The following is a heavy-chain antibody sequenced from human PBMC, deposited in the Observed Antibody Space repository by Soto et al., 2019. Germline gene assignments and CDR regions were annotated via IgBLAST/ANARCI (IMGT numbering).Heavy chain of an antibody. D-gene: IGHD3-3*01. CDR1: GGTFSSYA. CDR2: IIPIFGTA. J-gene: IGHJ6*02. V-gene: IGHV1-69*13. CDR3: AIGITIFGVVIMSPYYYGMDV. Sequence: SVKASCKASGGTFSSYAISWVRQAPGQGLEWMGGIIPIFGTANYAQKFQGRVTITADESTSTAYMELSSLRSEDTAVYYCAIGITIFGVVIMSPYYYGMDVWGQGTTVTVSS.